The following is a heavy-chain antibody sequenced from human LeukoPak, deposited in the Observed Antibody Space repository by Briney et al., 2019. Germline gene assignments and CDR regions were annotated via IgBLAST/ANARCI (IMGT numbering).Heavy chain of an antibody. CDR2: ISSSSSYI. CDR1: GFTFSSYS. V-gene: IGHV3-21*01. D-gene: IGHD3-9*01. Sequence: PGGSLRLSCAASGFTFSSYSMNWVRQAPGKGLEWVSSISSSSSYIYYADSVKGRFTISRDNAKNSLYLQMNSLRAEDTAVYYCARGRATGRSGGDYWGQGTLVTVSS. CDR3: ARGRATGRSGGDY. J-gene: IGHJ4*02.